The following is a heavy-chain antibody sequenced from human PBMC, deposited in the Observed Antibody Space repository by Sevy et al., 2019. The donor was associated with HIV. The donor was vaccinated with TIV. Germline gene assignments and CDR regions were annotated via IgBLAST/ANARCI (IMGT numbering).Heavy chain of an antibody. D-gene: IGHD3-3*01. V-gene: IGHV3-11*06. Sequence: GGSLILSCAASGFTFSDYYMSWIRQAPGKGLEWVSYISSSSSYTNYADSVKGRFTISRDNAKNSLYLQMNSLRAEDTAVYCCARAYDYDFWSGYLNFDYWGQGTLVTVSS. CDR2: ISSSSSYT. CDR3: ARAYDYDFWSGYLNFDY. CDR1: GFTFSDYY. J-gene: IGHJ4*02.